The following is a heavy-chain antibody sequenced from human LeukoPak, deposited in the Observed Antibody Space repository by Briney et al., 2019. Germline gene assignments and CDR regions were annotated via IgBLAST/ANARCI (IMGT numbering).Heavy chain of an antibody. CDR1: GFSFISYA. D-gene: IGHD5-12*01. J-gene: IGHJ4*02. V-gene: IGHV3-30-3*01. CDR2: ISYDGSIT. Sequence: PGGSLRLSCAASGFSFISYAVHWVRQPPGKGLEWVAVISYDGSITNYADSVKGRFTISRDDSKHTLYLQMNSLSAEDTAVYYCARDAAGGGNDHWVQGTLVTVSS. CDR3: ARDAAGGGNDH.